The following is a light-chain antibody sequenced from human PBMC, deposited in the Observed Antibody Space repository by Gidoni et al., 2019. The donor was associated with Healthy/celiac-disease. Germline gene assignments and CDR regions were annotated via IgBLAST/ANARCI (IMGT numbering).Light chain of an antibody. CDR3: QQRDSTPWT. Sequence: DIQMTQSPSSLAASVGDRVTITCRASQSISSYLNWYQQKPGKAPKLLIYAASSLQSGVPSRFSGSGSGTDFTLTSSSLQPEDLATYYCQQRDSTPWTLGQGTKVEIK. V-gene: IGKV1-39*01. J-gene: IGKJ1*01. CDR2: AAS. CDR1: QSISSY.